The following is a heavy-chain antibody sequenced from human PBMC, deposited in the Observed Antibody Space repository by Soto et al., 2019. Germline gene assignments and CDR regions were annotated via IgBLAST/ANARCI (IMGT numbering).Heavy chain of an antibody. V-gene: IGHV3-74*01. J-gene: IGHJ4*02. CDR2: IKSDGSST. D-gene: IGHD2-21*01. CDR3: AICGGDYTYLDY. Sequence: EVQLVESGGGLVQPGGSLRLSCAASGFLFNTYWMFWVRQAPRKGLLWVSRIKSDGSSTNYADSVKGRFTISRDNAKNTLYLQMTSLRAEGMAVYYCAICGGDYTYLDYWGQGILVTVSS. CDR1: GFLFNTYW.